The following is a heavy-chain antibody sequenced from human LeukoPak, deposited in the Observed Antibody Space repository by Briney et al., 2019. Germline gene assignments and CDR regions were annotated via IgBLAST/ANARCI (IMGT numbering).Heavy chain of an antibody. CDR2: VNPNSGNT. D-gene: IGHD5-18*01. V-gene: IGHV1-8*01. Sequence: ASVKVSCKASGYTFTSYDINWVRQATGQGLEWMGWVNPNSGNTGYAQKFQGRVTMTRNTSISTAYMELSSLRSEDTAVYYCARGTLSAMNLLGLYYGMDVWGQGITVTVSS. CDR1: GYTFTSYD. J-gene: IGHJ6*02. CDR3: ARGTLSAMNLLGLYYGMDV.